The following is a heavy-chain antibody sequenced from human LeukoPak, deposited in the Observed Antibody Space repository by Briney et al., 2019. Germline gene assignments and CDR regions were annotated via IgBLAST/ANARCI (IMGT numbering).Heavy chain of an antibody. Sequence: PGGSLRLSCAASGFTFSSYAMNWVRQAPGKGLEWVSTISGSGVNTYYADSVKGRFTISRDNSKNTLYLQMNSRRAEDTAVYYCAKDLRAYCGGDCPFDYWGQGTLVTVSS. CDR2: ISGSGVNT. CDR1: GFTFSSYA. V-gene: IGHV3-23*01. J-gene: IGHJ4*02. D-gene: IGHD2-21*02. CDR3: AKDLRAYCGGDCPFDY.